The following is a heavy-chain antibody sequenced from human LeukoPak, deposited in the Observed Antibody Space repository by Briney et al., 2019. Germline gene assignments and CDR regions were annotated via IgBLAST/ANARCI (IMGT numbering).Heavy chain of an antibody. CDR1: GYTFTSYG. V-gene: IGHV1-18*01. CDR3: AREYCSGGSCYYPAFDY. Sequence: ASVKVSCKASGYTFTSYGISWVRQAPGQGPEWMGWISSYNDNTNYAQKLQGRVTMTTDTSASTAYMELRSLRSDDTAVYYCAREYCSGGSCYYPAFDYWGQGTLVTVSS. J-gene: IGHJ4*02. CDR2: ISSYNDNT. D-gene: IGHD2-15*01.